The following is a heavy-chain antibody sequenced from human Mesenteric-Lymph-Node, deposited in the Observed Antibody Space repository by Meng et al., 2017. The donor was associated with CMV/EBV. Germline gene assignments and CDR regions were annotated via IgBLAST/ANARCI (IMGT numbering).Heavy chain of an antibody. D-gene: IGHD6-13*01. CDR2: IGSAGGYK. V-gene: IGHV3-21*04. J-gene: IGHJ5*02. CDR3: ARDIISSRSSGGWFDP. Sequence: GGSLRLSCAASGFTFSSYSMNWVRQAPGKGLEWVSSIGSAGGYKYYADSVKGRFTISRDNAKNSLYLQMNSLRAEDTAVYYCARDIISSRSSGGWFDPWGQGTLVTVSS. CDR1: GFTFSSYS.